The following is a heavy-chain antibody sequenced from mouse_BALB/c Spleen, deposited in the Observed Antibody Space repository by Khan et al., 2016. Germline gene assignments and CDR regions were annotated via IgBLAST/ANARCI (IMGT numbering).Heavy chain of an antibody. CDR1: GYTFTSYT. CDR3: AREGWLLGYFDY. D-gene: IGHD2-3*01. Sequence: VQLQESGAELARPGASVKMSCKASGYTFTSYTMHWVKQGPGQGLEWIGYVIPSNAYTTYNQKFKDKATLTADKSSSTAYMQLSSLTSEDSAVYYCAREGWLLGYFDYGGQGTTLTVSS. J-gene: IGHJ2*01. V-gene: IGHV1-4*01. CDR2: VIPSNAYT.